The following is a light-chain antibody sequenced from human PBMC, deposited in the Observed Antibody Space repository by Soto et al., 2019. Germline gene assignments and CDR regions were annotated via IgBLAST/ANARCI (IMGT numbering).Light chain of an antibody. Sequence: AIQMTQSPSSLSASVGDRVTISCRASQDIRNTLAWYQQKPGEAPKLLIFAASNLQSGVPSRFSGSGSVTDFTLAITGLRPEDFATYYCLQYYNFSWTFGQGTKV. CDR3: LQYYNFSWT. CDR2: AAS. J-gene: IGKJ1*01. V-gene: IGKV1-6*01. CDR1: QDIRNT.